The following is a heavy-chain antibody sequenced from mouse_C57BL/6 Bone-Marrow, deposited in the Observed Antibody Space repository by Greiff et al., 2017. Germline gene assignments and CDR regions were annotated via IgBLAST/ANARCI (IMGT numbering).Heavy chain of an antibody. J-gene: IGHJ2*01. CDR3: ARRNSITTVVSC. V-gene: IGHV1-64*01. Sequence: QVQLQQPGAELVKPGASVKLSCKASGYTFTSYWMHWVKQRPGQGLEWIGMIHPNSGSTNYNEKFKSKATLTVDKSSSTAYMQLSSLTSEDYAVYYSARRNSITTVVSCWGKGTTLTVSS. CDR2: IHPNSGST. D-gene: IGHD1-1*01. CDR1: GYTFTSYW.